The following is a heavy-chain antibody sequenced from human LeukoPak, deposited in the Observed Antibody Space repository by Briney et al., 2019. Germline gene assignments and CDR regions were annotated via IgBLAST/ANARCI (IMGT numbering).Heavy chain of an antibody. Sequence: SETLSLTCAVYGGSFSGYYWSWIRQPPGKGLEWIGEINHSGSTNYNPSLKSRVTISVDTSKNQFSLKLSSVTAADTAVYYCAGYDFWSGYYDHDYWGQGTLVTVSS. CDR1: GGSFSGYY. D-gene: IGHD3-3*01. CDR2: INHSGST. J-gene: IGHJ4*02. CDR3: AGYDFWSGYYDHDY. V-gene: IGHV4-34*01.